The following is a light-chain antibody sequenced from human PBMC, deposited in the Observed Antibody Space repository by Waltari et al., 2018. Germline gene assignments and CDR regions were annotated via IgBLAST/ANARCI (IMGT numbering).Light chain of an antibody. CDR1: QSVLYSSDNKNY. V-gene: IGKV4-1*01. Sequence: DIVMTQSPDSLAVSLGERAPINCKSSQSVLYSSDNKNYLAWYQQKPGQPPKLLIYWASSRESGVPDRFSGSESGTDFTLTISSLRAEDVAVYYCHQYYTTPWTFGQGTKVEIK. J-gene: IGKJ1*01. CDR3: HQYYTTPWT. CDR2: WAS.